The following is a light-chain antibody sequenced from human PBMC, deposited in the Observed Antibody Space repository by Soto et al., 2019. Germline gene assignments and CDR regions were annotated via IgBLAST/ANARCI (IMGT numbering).Light chain of an antibody. CDR2: GAS. CDR1: QSVSSSY. Sequence: EIVLTQSPGTLSLSPGERATLSCRASQSVSSSYLAWYQQKPGQAPRLLIYGASSRATGIPDRFSGSGSGTDITITISRLEPEDFVVYFCQQYGTSPLTFGGGTKVEIK. CDR3: QQYGTSPLT. J-gene: IGKJ4*01. V-gene: IGKV3-20*01.